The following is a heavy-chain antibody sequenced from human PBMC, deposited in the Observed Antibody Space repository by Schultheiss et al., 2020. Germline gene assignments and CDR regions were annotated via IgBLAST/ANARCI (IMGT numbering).Heavy chain of an antibody. D-gene: IGHD5-24*01. CDR3: ARVFRDGYDYWFDP. Sequence: ASVKVSCKASGVYTFSTYGISWVRQAPGQGLEWMGGIIPIFGTANYAQKFQCRVTMTTDTSTSTAYMELRSLRSDDTAVYYCARVFRDGYDYWFDPWGQGTLVTVSS. CDR1: GVYTFSTYG. CDR2: IIPIFGTA. V-gene: IGHV1-18*01. J-gene: IGHJ5*02.